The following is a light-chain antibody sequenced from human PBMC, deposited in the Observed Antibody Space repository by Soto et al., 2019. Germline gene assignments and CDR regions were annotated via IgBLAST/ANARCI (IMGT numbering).Light chain of an antibody. J-gene: IGKJ4*01. Sequence: EIVMTQSPATLSVSPGERATLSCRASQSVSTNLAWYQQKPGQAPRLLIYGASTRATANPARSSGSGFGTEITLTVTGQPAEDFAAYYCQQDNSWPPHCFGGGTKVEI. V-gene: IGKV3-15*01. CDR3: QQDNSWPPHC. CDR1: QSVSTN. CDR2: GAS.